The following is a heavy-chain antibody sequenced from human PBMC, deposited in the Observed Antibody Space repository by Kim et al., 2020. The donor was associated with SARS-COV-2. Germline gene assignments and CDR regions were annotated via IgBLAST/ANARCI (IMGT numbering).Heavy chain of an antibody. D-gene: IGHD2-15*01. V-gene: IGHV6-1*01. J-gene: IGHJ5*02. CDR1: GDSVSSNSVT. Sequence: SQTLSLTRAISGDSVSSNSVTWNWIRQSPSRGLEWLGRTYYRSKWYNDYAISVKSRFTINPDTSKNQFSLQLNSVTPEDTAVYYCARATSGRGSRFDPWGQGTLVTVSS. CDR3: ARATSGRGSRFDP. CDR2: TYYRSKWYN.